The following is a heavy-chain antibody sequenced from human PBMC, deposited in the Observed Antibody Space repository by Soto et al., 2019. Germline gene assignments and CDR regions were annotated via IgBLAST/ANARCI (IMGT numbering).Heavy chain of an antibody. J-gene: IGHJ4*02. Sequence: ASVKVSCKASGYTFSSYAISWVRQAPGQVLEWMGWNNANNGDRYYADNFQGRVTMTTDTATSTAYMELRSLRSNDTAVYYCSRFGAYRVYWGQGTMVTVSS. CDR3: SRFGAYRVY. CDR1: GYTFSSYA. CDR2: NNANNGDR. D-gene: IGHD3-10*01. V-gene: IGHV1-18*04.